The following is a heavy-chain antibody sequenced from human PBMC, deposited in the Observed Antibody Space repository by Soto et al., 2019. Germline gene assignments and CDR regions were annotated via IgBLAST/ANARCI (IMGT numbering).Heavy chain of an antibody. V-gene: IGHV3-30*18. CDR1: GFTFSSYG. Sequence: QVQLVESGGGVVQPGTSLRLSCAASGFTFSSYGMHWVRQAPGKGLEWVAVVSYDGRNKYYADAVRGRFTISRDNSASTLDLQMNSLRAEDTAVYYCAKQGDYDGLFEYWGRGTLVTVSS. J-gene: IGHJ4*02. CDR3: AKQGDYDGLFEY. CDR2: VSYDGRNK. D-gene: IGHD4-17*01.